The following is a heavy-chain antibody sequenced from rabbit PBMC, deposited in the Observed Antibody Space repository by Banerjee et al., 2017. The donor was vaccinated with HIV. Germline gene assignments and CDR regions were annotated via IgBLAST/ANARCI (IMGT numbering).Heavy chain of an antibody. V-gene: IGHV1S45*01. CDR2: IYTGGGGST. Sequence: QEQLEESGGDLVKPEGSLTLTCTASGFSFSSSYYMCWVRQAPGKGLEWIACIYTGGGGSTYYASWAKGRFTISKTSSTTVTLQMTSLTAADTATYFCARSASSGFSMSLWGPGTLVTVS. CDR3: ARSASSGFSMSL. J-gene: IGHJ4*01. CDR1: GFSFSSSYY. D-gene: IGHD1-1*01.